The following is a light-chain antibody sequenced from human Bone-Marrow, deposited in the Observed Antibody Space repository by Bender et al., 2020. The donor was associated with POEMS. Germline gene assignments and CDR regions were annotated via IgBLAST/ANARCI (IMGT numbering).Light chain of an antibody. CDR2: AKN. Sequence: SSQLTQDPAVSVALGQTVSITCQGDSLKVYYANWYQQKPGQAPVLVIYAKNTRPSGIPDRFSASNADNTASLTITGAQAEDEADYFCNSRDSSGDHVVFGGGTKLTVL. CDR1: SLKVYY. V-gene: IGLV3-19*01. CDR3: NSRDSSGDHVV. J-gene: IGLJ2*01.